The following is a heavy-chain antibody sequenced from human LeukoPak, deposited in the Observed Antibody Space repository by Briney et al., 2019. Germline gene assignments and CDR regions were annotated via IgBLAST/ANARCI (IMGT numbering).Heavy chain of an antibody. CDR2: IYYSGST. CDR3: ASARSFVVVPAAIYYYYGMDV. J-gene: IGHJ6*02. V-gene: IGHV4-31*03. Sequence: SETLSLTCTVSGGSISSGGYYWSWIRQHPGKGLEWIGYIYYSGSTYYNPSLKSRVTIPVDTSKNQFSLKLSSVTAADTAVYHCASARSFVVVPAAIYYYYGMDVWGQGTTVTVSS. D-gene: IGHD2-2*01. CDR1: GGSISSGGYY.